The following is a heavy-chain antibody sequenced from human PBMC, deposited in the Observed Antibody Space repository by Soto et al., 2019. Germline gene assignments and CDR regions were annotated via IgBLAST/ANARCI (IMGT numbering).Heavy chain of an antibody. CDR1: GGSISSSSYY. V-gene: IGHV4-39*07. D-gene: IGHD6-13*01. Sequence: SETLSLTCTVSGGSISSSSYYWGWIRQPPGKGLEWIGSIYYSGSTYYNPSLKSRVTISVDTSKNQFSLKLSSVPAADTAVYYCARDRAEQLVRGYFDYWGQGTLVTVSS. J-gene: IGHJ4*02. CDR3: ARDRAEQLVRGYFDY. CDR2: IYYSGST.